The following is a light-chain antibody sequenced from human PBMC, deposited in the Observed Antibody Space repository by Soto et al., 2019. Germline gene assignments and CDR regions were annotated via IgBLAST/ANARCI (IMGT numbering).Light chain of an antibody. CDR1: RDISNY. CDR2: DAS. Sequence: DIQMTQSPSSLSASVGVRVTITCQASRDISNYLNWYQQKPGKAPKLLIYDASNLETGVPSRFSGSGSGTDFTFTISSLQPEDIATYYCQQYDNLPLTFGGGTKVDIK. J-gene: IGKJ4*01. V-gene: IGKV1-33*01. CDR3: QQYDNLPLT.